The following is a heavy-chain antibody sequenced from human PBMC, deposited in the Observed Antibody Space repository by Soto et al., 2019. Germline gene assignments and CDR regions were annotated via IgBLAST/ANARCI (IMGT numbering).Heavy chain of an antibody. CDR2: IYHSGST. CDR3: ARLYSTRYNSDGLDV. J-gene: IGHJ6*02. D-gene: IGHD6-13*01. Sequence: QVQLQESGPGLVKPSGTLSLSCGVSGGSVLSTNWWTWVRQPPGKGLEWIGEIYHSGSTNYNPSLKGRVHISLEKTKNQFSLHLSPMTAADTAAYYCARLYSTRYNSDGLDVWGQGTPVTVS. CDR1: GGSVLSTNW. V-gene: IGHV4-4*02.